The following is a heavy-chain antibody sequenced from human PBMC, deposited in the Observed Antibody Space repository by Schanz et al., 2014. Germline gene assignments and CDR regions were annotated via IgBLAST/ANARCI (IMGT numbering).Heavy chain of an antibody. Sequence: QVQLVQSGAEVKKPGASVKVSCKVSGYTLTDLSMHWVRQAPGKGLEWMGRLSPYSGDTNYAQKFQGRVTMTRDTSISTAYMALSRLRSDDTAVYYCARGGLSGYDAVGWGQGTLVTVSS. J-gene: IGHJ4*02. CDR3: ARGGLSGYDAVG. V-gene: IGHV1-2*06. D-gene: IGHD5-12*01. CDR2: LSPYSGDT. CDR1: GYTLTDLS.